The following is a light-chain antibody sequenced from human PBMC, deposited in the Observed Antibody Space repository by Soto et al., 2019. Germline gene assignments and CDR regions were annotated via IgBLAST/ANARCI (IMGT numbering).Light chain of an antibody. V-gene: IGKV1-5*01. CDR1: QSISAK. CDR2: HAS. J-gene: IGKJ4*01. Sequence: DIQMTQSPSTLSASVGDRVTITCRASQSISAKLAWYQQKPGKPPKVLIHHASNLASGVQSRFNASGFGKEFSFVVSSLLLVFNATSYGDKFFVFRLTFVEG. CDR3: DKFFVFRLT.